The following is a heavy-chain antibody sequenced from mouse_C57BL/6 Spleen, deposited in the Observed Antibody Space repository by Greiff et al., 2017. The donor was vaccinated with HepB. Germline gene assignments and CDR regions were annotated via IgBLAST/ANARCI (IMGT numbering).Heavy chain of an antibody. J-gene: IGHJ1*03. V-gene: IGHV1-69*01. CDR1: GYTFTSYW. CDR3: ASSYYYGSSPGYFDV. Sequence: QVQLQQSGAELVMPGASVKLSCKASGYTFTSYWMHWVKQRPGQGLEWIGEIDPSDSYTNYNQKFKGKSTLTVDKSSSTAYMQLSSLTSEDSAVYYCASSYYYGSSPGYFDVWGTGTTVTVSS. D-gene: IGHD1-1*01. CDR2: IDPSDSYT.